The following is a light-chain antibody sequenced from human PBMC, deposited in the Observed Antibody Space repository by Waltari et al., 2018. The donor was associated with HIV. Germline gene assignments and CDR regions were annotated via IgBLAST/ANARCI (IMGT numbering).Light chain of an antibody. CDR1: SRDVGVTKY. CDR3: CSYAGNNTFGYV. J-gene: IGLJ1*01. Sequence: QSARTQPRPVSGSPGQSFTISCTGTSRDVGVTKYATGYQHYPGKAPKLMIYDVTKRPSGVPNRFSGSKSGNTASLTISGLQAEDEADYYCCSYAGNNTFGYVFGTGTKVTVL. CDR2: DVT. V-gene: IGLV2-11*01.